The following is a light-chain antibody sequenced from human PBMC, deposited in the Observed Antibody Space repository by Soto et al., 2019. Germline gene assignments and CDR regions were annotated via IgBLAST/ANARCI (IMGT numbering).Light chain of an antibody. J-gene: IGLJ1*01. CDR3: SSYTSISTLYV. CDR1: NGDVGGYNY. Sequence: QSVLTQPACVSGSPGQSITISCTGTNGDVGGYNYVSWYQQHPGKAPELMIYEVSHRPSGVSNRFSGSKSDNTASLTISGLQAEDEADYYCSSYTSISTLYVFGTGTKVTVL. CDR2: EVS. V-gene: IGLV2-14*01.